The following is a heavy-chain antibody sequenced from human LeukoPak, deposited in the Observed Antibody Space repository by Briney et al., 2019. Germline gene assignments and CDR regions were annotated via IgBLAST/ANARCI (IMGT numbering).Heavy chain of an antibody. CDR1: GFTLSTYA. J-gene: IGHJ6*03. CDR2: TSSSDAGT. V-gene: IGHV3-23*01. CDR3: ATVGPMTSVTRVFRSRTYYYYYMDV. Sequence: PGGSLRLSCAASGFTLSTYAMSWVRQTPGKGLVWVAATSSSDAGTYHADSVRGRFTISRDNSKNTLYLQMNSLRAEDTAVYYCATVGPMTSVTRVFRSRTYYYYYMDVWGKGTTVTVSS. D-gene: IGHD4-17*01.